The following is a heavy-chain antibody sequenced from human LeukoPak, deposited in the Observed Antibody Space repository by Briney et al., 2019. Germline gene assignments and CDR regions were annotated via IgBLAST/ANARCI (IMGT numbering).Heavy chain of an antibody. D-gene: IGHD3-3*01. CDR2: IWYGGSKK. CDR3: AKDTIFLGSRSVGYYYMDV. V-gene: IGHV3-30*02. J-gene: IGHJ6*03. Sequence: GGPLRLSCAASGFTFSSYGMLWLREAPGKSLEWVAVIWYGGSKKYYADSVKGRFTISRDNSKHTLYLQMNSLRAEDTAVYYCAKDTIFLGSRSVGYYYMDVWGKGTTDAVSS. CDR1: GFTFSSYG.